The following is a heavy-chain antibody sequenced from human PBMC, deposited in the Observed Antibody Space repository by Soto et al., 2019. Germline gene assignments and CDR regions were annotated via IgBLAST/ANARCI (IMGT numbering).Heavy chain of an antibody. V-gene: IGHV3-7*03. J-gene: IGHJ5*02. D-gene: IGHD1-26*01. CDR2: IKQDGGEK. CDR1: GFTFINYW. CDR3: ARTKANKWFDP. Sequence: SLRLSCAASGFTFINYWMSWVRQAPGKGLEWVANIKQDGGEKYYVDSVKGRFTISRDNAKNSLYLQMNSLRAEDTAVYYCARTKANKWFDPWGQGTLVTVSS.